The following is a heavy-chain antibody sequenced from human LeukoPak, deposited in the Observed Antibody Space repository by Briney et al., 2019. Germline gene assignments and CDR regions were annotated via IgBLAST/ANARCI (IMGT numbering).Heavy chain of an antibody. Sequence: ASVKVPCKASGYTFTSYDINWVRQATGQGLEWMGWMNPNSGNTGYAQKFQGRVTITRNTSISTAYMELSSLRSEDTAVYYCARAGYCSSTSCFLYYYYYMDVWGKGTTVTVSS. J-gene: IGHJ6*03. CDR3: ARAGYCSSTSCFLYYYYYMDV. V-gene: IGHV1-8*03. D-gene: IGHD2-2*01. CDR2: MNPNSGNT. CDR1: GYTFTSYD.